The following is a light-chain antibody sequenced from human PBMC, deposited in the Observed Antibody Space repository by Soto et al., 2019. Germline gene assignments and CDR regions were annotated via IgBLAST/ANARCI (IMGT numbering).Light chain of an antibody. CDR1: QGISSY. CDR2: AAS. Sequence: AIRMTQSPSSLSASTGDRVTITCRASQGISSYLACYQQKPGKAPKLLIYAASTLQSGVPSRFSGSGSGTDFTLTISSLQPDDFATYYCQQYNSYSRTFGQGTQVEIK. J-gene: IGKJ1*01. CDR3: QQYNSYSRT. V-gene: IGKV1-8*01.